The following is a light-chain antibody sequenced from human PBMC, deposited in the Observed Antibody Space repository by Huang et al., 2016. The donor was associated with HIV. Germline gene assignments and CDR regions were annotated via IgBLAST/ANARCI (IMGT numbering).Light chain of an antibody. CDR3: QQRSNRPLT. CDR2: DAA. J-gene: IGKJ4*01. Sequence: EIVLTQSPATLSLSPGERATLSCRASQSVNTFLAWYQQKPGQAPRLLIYDAANRATGIPAMLSGSGSGTDFTLTISSLEPEDFAVYYCQQRSNRPLTFGGGTKVEIK. V-gene: IGKV3-11*01. CDR1: QSVNTF.